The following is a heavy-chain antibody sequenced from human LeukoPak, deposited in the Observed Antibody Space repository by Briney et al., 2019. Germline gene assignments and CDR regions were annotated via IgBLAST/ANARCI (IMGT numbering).Heavy chain of an antibody. D-gene: IGHD2-2*01. CDR1: GGSISSYY. CDR2: IYYSGST. CDR3: ARGKFVVVPALRYYYYGMDV. Sequence: PSETLSLTCTVSGGSISSYYWSWIRQPPGKGLEWIGYIYYSGSTNYNPSLKSRVTISVDTSKNQFSLKLSSVTAADTAVYYCARGKFVVVPALRYYYYGMDVWGQGTTVTVSS. V-gene: IGHV4-59*01. J-gene: IGHJ6*02.